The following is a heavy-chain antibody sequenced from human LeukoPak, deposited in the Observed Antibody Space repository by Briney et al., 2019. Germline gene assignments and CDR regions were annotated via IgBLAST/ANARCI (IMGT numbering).Heavy chain of an antibody. V-gene: IGHV1-2*06. CDR1: GYTFTGYY. D-gene: IGHD3-22*01. J-gene: IGHJ4*02. CDR3: ARDERYDSSGYPFDY. CDR2: INPSGSST. Sequence: GASVKVSCKASGYTFTGYYMHWVRQAPGQGLEWLGLINPSGSSTLYAQKFQGRVTMTRDTSISTAYMELSRLRSDDTAVYYCARDERYDSSGYPFDYWGQGTLVTVSS.